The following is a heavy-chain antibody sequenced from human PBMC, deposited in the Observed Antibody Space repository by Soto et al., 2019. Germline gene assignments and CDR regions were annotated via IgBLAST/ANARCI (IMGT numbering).Heavy chain of an antibody. Sequence: ASVKVSCKASGYIFTAYSMHWVRQAPGQGLEWMGVVNPSGGSTNYAQKFQGRITMTRDTSTSTVYMDLSSLTSEDTAVYYCAREENCSDGICYSEYFHRWGPGTLVTVSS. J-gene: IGHJ1*01. D-gene: IGHD2-15*01. V-gene: IGHV1-46*01. CDR3: AREENCSDGICYSEYFHR. CDR2: VNPSGGST. CDR1: GYIFTAYS.